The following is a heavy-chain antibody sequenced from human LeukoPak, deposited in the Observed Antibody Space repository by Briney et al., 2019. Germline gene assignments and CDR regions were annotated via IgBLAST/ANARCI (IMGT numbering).Heavy chain of an antibody. CDR2: ISAYNGNT. D-gene: IGHD3-22*01. CDR1: GYTFTSYG. J-gene: IGHJ4*02. Sequence: ASVKVSCKASGYTFTSYGISWVRQAPGQGLEWMGWISAYNGNTNYAQKLQGRVTMTTDTSTSTAYMELRSLRSDDTAVYYCASSRYDSSGTDYFDYGGQGTLVTVSS. CDR3: ASSRYDSSGTDYFDY. V-gene: IGHV1-18*01.